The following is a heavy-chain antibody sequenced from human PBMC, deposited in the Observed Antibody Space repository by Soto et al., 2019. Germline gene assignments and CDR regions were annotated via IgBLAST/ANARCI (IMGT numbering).Heavy chain of an antibody. J-gene: IGHJ3*02. V-gene: IGHV1-2*02. CDR1: GYPVTAYY. Sequence: QLHLVQSGAVMKKPGASVTVSCSASGYPVTAYYMHWVRQAPGRGLEWMGGINPATGAAKYTQTFQGRVTRTRDTSTSTVFMELSGRTSEDTAVFYFARGGGVGVAGSAAFDMWGQGTLVTVSS. CDR2: INPATGAA. CDR3: ARGGGVGVAGSAAFDM. D-gene: IGHD3-3*01.